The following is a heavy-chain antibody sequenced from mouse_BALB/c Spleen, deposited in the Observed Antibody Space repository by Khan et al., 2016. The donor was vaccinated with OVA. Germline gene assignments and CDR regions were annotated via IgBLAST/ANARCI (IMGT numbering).Heavy chain of an antibody. CDR3: SICDYDGFDH. CDR1: GFSITSDYS. V-gene: IGHV3-1*02. D-gene: IGHD2-4*01. CDR2: MHFSGRT. J-gene: IGHJ2*01. Sequence: EVQLQQSGPDLVEPSQSLSLTCTVTGFSITSDYSWHWIRQFPGNKLEWLGYMHFSGRTNYNPSLKSRISITRDPSRNQFFLQLNSVTTEDSATYYCSICDYDGFDHWGQGTTLTVSS.